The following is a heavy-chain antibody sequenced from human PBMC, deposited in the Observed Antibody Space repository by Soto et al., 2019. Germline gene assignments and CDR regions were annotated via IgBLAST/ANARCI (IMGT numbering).Heavy chain of an antibody. CDR2: IYYSGST. CDR3: AREGAVNFPYYYSGMDV. J-gene: IGHJ6*02. CDR1: GGSISSGGYY. D-gene: IGHD3-16*01. V-gene: IGHV4-31*03. Sequence: SETLSLTCTVSGGSISSGGYYWSWIRQHPGKGLEWIGYIYYSGSTYYNPSLKSRVTISVDTSKNQFSLKLSSVTAADTAVYYCAREGAVNFPYYYSGMDVWGQGTTVTVSS.